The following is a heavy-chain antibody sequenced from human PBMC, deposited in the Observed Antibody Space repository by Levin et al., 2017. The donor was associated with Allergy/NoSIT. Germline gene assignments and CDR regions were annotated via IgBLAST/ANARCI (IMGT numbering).Heavy chain of an antibody. Sequence: GESLKISCAXXXVPSSTDEVRWGRQATGKGLEWVAYISSNGGTKYYADSVKGRFSISRDNARNSVYLQMNSLRDEDTAVYYCSMSRDAYNKFDYWGQGTLVTVSS. CDR2: ISSNGGTK. CDR1: XVPSSTDE. V-gene: IGHV3-48*03. J-gene: IGHJ4*02. D-gene: IGHD5-24*01. CDR3: SMSRDAYNKFDY.